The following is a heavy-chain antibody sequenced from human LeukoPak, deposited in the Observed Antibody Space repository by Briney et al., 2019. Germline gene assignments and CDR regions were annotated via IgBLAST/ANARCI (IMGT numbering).Heavy chain of an antibody. CDR3: AGDYEGNLAFDI. Sequence: GGSLRLSCAASGFTFSSHSMNWVRQAPGKGLEWVSSISSSSTYIYYADSLEGRFTISRDNVRNSLYLQMNSLRAEDTAVYYCAGDYEGNLAFDIWGQGTMVTVSS. D-gene: IGHD4-23*01. CDR2: ISSSSTYI. J-gene: IGHJ3*02. CDR1: GFTFSSHS. V-gene: IGHV3-21*01.